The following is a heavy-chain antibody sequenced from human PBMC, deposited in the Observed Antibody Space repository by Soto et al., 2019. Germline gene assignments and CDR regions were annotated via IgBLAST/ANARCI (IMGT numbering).Heavy chain of an antibody. Sequence: QVLLEESGPGLVRPSGTLSLTCSVSGASINSANWWVWVRQPPGKGLEWIGEIYHIGSTTYNPSLKSRATISVDKSKHQLSLIVTSVTAADPAVYYCAKRYDFWSGRWYGLGVWGQGTTVTVSS. CDR2: IYHIGST. CDR1: GASINSANW. D-gene: IGHD3-3*01. J-gene: IGHJ6*02. CDR3: AKRYDFWSGRWYGLGV. V-gene: IGHV4-4*02.